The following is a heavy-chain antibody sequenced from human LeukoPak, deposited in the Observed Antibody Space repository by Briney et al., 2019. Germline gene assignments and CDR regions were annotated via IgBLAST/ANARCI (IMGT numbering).Heavy chain of an antibody. CDR3: AKSKTLEVGAADAFDI. CDR1: GFTFDDYA. D-gene: IGHD1-26*01. V-gene: IGHV3-9*01. J-gene: IGHJ3*02. Sequence: GRSLRLSCAASGFTFDDYAMHWVRQAPGKGLEWVSGTSWNSGSIGYADSVKGRFTISRDNAKNSLYLQMNSLRAEDTALYYCAKSKTLEVGAADAFDIWGQGTMVTVSS. CDR2: TSWNSGSI.